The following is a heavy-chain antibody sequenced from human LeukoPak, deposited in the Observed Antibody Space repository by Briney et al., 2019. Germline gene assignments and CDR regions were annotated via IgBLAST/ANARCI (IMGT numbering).Heavy chain of an antibody. CDR1: GGSISSSSYY. CDR2: IYYSGST. J-gene: IGHJ3*02. V-gene: IGHV4-39*07. Sequence: SETLSLTCTVSGGSISSSSYYWGWIRQPPGKGLEWIGSIYYSGSTCYNPSLKSRVTISVDTSKNQFSLKLSSVTAADTAVYYCARVQYYDYVWGSPGVAFDIWGQGTMVTVSS. D-gene: IGHD3-16*01. CDR3: ARVQYYDYVWGSPGVAFDI.